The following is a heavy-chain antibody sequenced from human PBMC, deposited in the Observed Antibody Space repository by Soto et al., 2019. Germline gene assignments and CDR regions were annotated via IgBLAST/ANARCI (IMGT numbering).Heavy chain of an antibody. CDR2: ISAYNGNT. J-gene: IGHJ5*02. D-gene: IGHD2-8*01. V-gene: IGHV1-18*01. CDR1: GYTFTSYG. CDR3: ARDLPLGYCTNGVCYTAWFDP. Sequence: QVQLVQSGAEVKKPGASVKVSCKASGYTFTSYGISWVRQAPGQGLEWMGWISAYNGNTNYAQKLQGRVTMTTDTSTGKAYMELRSLRSDDTAVYYCARDLPLGYCTNGVCYTAWFDPWGQGTLVTVSS.